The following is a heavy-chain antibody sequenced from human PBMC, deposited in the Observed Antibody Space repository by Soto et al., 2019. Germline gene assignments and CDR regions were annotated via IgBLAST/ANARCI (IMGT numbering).Heavy chain of an antibody. J-gene: IGHJ6*02. V-gene: IGHV1-18*03. CDR3: GRDCSSSSCCFLGGHMPV. Sequence: QVQLVQSGAEVKKPGASVKVSCKASGYTFTSYGISWVRQAPGQGLEWMGWISAYNGNTNYAQKLQGRVTMNTDTATSTAYKEKRNVRSDAMAVYYCGRDCSSSSCCFLGGHMPVWGQGTTVTVSS. CDR1: GYTFTSYG. D-gene: IGHD2-2*01. CDR2: ISAYNGNT.